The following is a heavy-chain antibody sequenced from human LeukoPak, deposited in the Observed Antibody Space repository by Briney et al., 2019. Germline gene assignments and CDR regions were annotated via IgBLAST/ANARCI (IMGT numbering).Heavy chain of an antibody. J-gene: IGHJ4*02. D-gene: IGHD6-13*01. CDR1: GFTFSSYS. V-gene: IGHV3-21*01. CDR2: ISSSSSYI. CDR3: GRVLATAGTSDY. Sequence: GGSLRLSCAASGFTFSSYSMNWVRQAPGKGLEWVSSISSSSSYIYYADSVKGRFTISRDNAKNSLYLQMNSLRAEDTDVYYCGRVLATAGTSDYRGQGTLVTVSS.